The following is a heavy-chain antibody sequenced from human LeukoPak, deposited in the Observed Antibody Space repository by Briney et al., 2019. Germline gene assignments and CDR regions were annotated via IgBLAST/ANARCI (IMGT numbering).Heavy chain of an antibody. Sequence: GGSLRLSCAASGFTFSSYSMNWVRQAPGKGLEWVSSISSSSSYIYYADSVKGRFTISRDDAKNSLYLQMNSLRAEDTAVYYCARDCSGGSCYAHWGQGTLVTVSS. CDR2: ISSSSSYI. J-gene: IGHJ4*02. V-gene: IGHV3-21*01. D-gene: IGHD2-15*01. CDR1: GFTFSSYS. CDR3: ARDCSGGSCYAH.